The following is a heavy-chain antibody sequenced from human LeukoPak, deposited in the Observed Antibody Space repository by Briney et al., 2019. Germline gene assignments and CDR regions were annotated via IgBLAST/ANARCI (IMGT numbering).Heavy chain of an antibody. CDR3: ARGKPVMTTVVTRIRYYYYYMDV. CDR1: GGTFSSYA. CDR2: IIPIFGTA. Sequence: ASVKVSCKASGGTFSSYAISWVRQAPGQGLEWMGGIIPIFGTANYAQKFQGRVTITADKSTSTAYMELSSLRSEDTAVYYCARGKPVMTTVVTRIRYYYYYMDVWGKGTTVTISS. V-gene: IGHV1-69*06. D-gene: IGHD4-23*01. J-gene: IGHJ6*03.